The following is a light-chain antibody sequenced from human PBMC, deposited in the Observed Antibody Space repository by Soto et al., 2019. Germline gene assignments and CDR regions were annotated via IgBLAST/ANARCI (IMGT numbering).Light chain of an antibody. CDR1: QSVSSSY. V-gene: IGKV3D-20*01. J-gene: IGKJ1*01. CDR2: DAS. Sequence: EIVLTQSPATLSLSPGERATLSCGASQSVSSSYLAWYQQKPGLAPRLLIYDASSRATGIPDRFSGSGSGTDFTLTISRLEPEDFALYYCQQYGSSPWTFVQGTRVEVK. CDR3: QQYGSSPWT.